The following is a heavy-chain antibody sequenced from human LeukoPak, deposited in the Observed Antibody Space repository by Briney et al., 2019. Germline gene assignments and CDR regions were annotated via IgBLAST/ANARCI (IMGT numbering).Heavy chain of an antibody. CDR1: GFTVSSNY. Sequence: GGSLILSCAASGFTVSSNYMSWVRQAPGKGLEWVSVIYSGGSTYYADSVKGRFTISRDNSKNTLYLQMNSLRAEDTAVYYCARDLSAVTTVTPTYYYYGMDVWGQGTTVTVSS. CDR2: IYSGGST. CDR3: ARDLSAVTTVTPTYYYYGMDV. D-gene: IGHD4-17*01. J-gene: IGHJ6*02. V-gene: IGHV3-66*01.